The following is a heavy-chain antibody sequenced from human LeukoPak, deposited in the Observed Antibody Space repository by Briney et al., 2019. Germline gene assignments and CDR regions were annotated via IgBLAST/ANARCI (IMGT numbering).Heavy chain of an antibody. V-gene: IGHV3-7*03. CDR2: IKQDGSEE. D-gene: IGHD3-10*01. Sequence: GGSLRLSCAASGFAFSNYWMSWVRQAPGKGLEWVANIKQDGSEEYYVDSVKGRFTISRDSAKNSLFLQLNSLRAEDTAVYYCARSGIREVVVTSWGQGTLVTVSS. J-gene: IGHJ5*02. CDR3: ARSGIREVVVTS. CDR1: GFAFSNYW.